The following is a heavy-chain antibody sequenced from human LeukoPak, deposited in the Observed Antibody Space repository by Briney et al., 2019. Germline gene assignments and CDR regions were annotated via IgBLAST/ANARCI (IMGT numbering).Heavy chain of an antibody. CDR1: SGSFGGYY. V-gene: IGHV4-34*01. Sequence: PSETLSLTCVVYSGSFGGYYWSWIRQPPGKGLEWIGEINDSGSTNYNPSLKSRATISVDTSKNQFSLKLSSVTAADTAVYYCARNSAYSSSSGINLWGQGTLVTVSS. CDR2: INDSGST. CDR3: ARNSAYSSSSGINL. J-gene: IGHJ4*02. D-gene: IGHD6-6*01.